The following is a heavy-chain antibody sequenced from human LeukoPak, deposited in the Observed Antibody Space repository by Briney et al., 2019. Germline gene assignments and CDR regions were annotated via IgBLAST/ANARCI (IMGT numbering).Heavy chain of an antibody. Sequence: PGGSLRLSCAASGFTFSSYGMHWVRQAPGKGLEWVAVIWYDGSNKYYADSVKGRFTISRDNSKNTLYLQMNSLRAEDTAVYYCAKDQSTLGLDYWGQGTLVTVSS. D-gene: IGHD2-2*01. CDR3: AKDQSTLGLDY. J-gene: IGHJ4*02. V-gene: IGHV3-33*06. CDR1: GFTFSSYG. CDR2: IWYDGSNK.